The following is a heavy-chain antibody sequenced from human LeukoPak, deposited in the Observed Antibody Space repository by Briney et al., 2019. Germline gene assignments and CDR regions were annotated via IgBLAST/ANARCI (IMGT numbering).Heavy chain of an antibody. CDR2: IYYSGNT. CDR1: GGTISSYH. J-gene: IGHJ4*02. Sequence: QTSETLSLTCTVSGGTISSYHWSWIRQLPGKGLEWIGYIYYSGNTNYNPSLKSRVTISVDTSKNQFSLKLSSVTAADTAVYYCARGVYIAAAQYGYWGQGTLVTVSS. CDR3: ARGVYIAAAQYGY. V-gene: IGHV4-59*01. D-gene: IGHD6-13*01.